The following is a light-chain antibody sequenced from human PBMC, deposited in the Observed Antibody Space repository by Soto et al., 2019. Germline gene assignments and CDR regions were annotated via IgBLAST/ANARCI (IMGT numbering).Light chain of an antibody. V-gene: IGKV3-20*01. J-gene: IGKJ4*01. Sequence: VLTQSPGTLSLSPGERATLSCRASQSVDRSDIAWYQQKPGQAPRLLIYSTSIRAAGIPDRFSVSGSGTDFSLTISRLEPEDFAVYFCQQYGNSPLTFGGGTKVEIK. CDR3: QQYGNSPLT. CDR1: QSVDRSD. CDR2: STS.